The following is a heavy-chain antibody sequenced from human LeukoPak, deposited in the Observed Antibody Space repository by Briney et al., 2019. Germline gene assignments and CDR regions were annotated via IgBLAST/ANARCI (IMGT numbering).Heavy chain of an antibody. CDR2: ISRSSSYI. V-gene: IGHV3-21*01. D-gene: IGHD6-6*01. CDR3: ARAGSSSPWY. J-gene: IGHJ4*02. Sequence: GGSLRLSCAASAFTFTSYSMNWVRQAPGKGLEWVSSISRSSSYIYYADSVKGRFTISRDNAKNSLCLQMNSLRAEDTAAYYCARAGSSSPWYWGQGTLVTVSS. CDR1: AFTFTSYS.